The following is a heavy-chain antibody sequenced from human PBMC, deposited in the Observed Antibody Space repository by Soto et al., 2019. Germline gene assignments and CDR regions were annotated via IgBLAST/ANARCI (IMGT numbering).Heavy chain of an antibody. V-gene: IGHV1-46*03. CDR2: INPSGGST. Sequence: ASVKVSCKASGYTFTSYYMHWVRQAPGQGLEWMGIINPSGGSTSYAQKFQGRVTMTRDTSTSTVYMELSSLRSEDTAVYYCARNGHCSGGSCYSHYYYYYGMDVWGQGTTVTVSS. CDR1: GYTFTSYY. CDR3: ARNGHCSGGSCYSHYYYYYGMDV. D-gene: IGHD2-15*01. J-gene: IGHJ6*02.